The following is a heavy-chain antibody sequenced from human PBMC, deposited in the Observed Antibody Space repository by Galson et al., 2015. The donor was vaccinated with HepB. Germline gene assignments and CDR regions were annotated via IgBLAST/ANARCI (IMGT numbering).Heavy chain of an antibody. V-gene: IGHV5-10-1*01. J-gene: IGHJ6*02. CDR1: GYSFTSYW. Sequence: QSGAEVKKPGESLRISCKGSGYSFTSYWISWVRQMPGKGLEWMGRIDPSDSYTNYSPSFQGHVTISADKSISTAYLQWSSLKASDTAMYYCARFNYGPDYYYYGMDVWGQGTTVTVSS. CDR3: ARFNYGPDYYYYGMDV. D-gene: IGHD4-11*01. CDR2: IDPSDSYT.